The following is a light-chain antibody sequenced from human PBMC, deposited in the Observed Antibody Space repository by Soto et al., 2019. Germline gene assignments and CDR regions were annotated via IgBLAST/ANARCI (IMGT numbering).Light chain of an antibody. Sequence: DIQMTQSPSTLSASLVYRVTISFRASQSIISYLAWYQQKPGKAPKFLIYQASSLESGVPSRFSGSGSGTEFTLTISSLQPDDFATYYCQQYYTYRTFGQGTKVDIK. V-gene: IGKV1-5*03. CDR1: QSIISY. J-gene: IGKJ1*01. CDR3: QQYYTYRT. CDR2: QAS.